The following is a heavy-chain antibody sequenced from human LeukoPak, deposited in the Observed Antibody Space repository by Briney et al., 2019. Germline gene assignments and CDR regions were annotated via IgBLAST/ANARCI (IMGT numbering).Heavy chain of an antibody. Sequence: ASVKVSCKASGGTFSSYAISWVRQAPGQGLEWMGRIIPILGIANYAQKFQGRVTIIADKYTSTAYMELSSLRSEDTAVYYCARDDYYYDAGAFDIWGQGTMVTVSS. CDR2: IIPILGIA. CDR1: GGTFSSYA. V-gene: IGHV1-69*04. D-gene: IGHD3-22*01. CDR3: ARDDYYYDAGAFDI. J-gene: IGHJ3*02.